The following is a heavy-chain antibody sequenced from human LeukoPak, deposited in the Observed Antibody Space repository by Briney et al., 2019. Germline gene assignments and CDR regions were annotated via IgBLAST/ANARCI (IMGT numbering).Heavy chain of an antibody. V-gene: IGHV3-30*04. J-gene: IGHJ4*02. Sequence: PGRSLRLSCAASGFTFSSYVMHWVRQAPGKGLEWVAVISYDGSNIYYADSVKGRFTISRDNSKSTLYLQMNSLRAEDTAVYYCARDGPKITTFGYSDYWGQGTLVTGSS. CDR2: ISYDGSNI. CDR3: ARDGPKITTFGYSDY. D-gene: IGHD1/OR15-1a*01. CDR1: GFTFSSYV.